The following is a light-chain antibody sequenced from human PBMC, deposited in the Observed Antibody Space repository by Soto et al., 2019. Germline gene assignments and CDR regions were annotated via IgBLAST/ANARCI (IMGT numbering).Light chain of an antibody. J-gene: IGKJ1*01. V-gene: IGKV1-12*01. CDR1: QGIGSQ. CDR2: AAS. Sequence: DIQMTQSPSSVSASVGDRVTITCRASQGIGSQLAWYQQKPGKAPKLLIHAASTLQRGVPSRFNGSGSVTDFTFTFSSLQSEDFATYYCQQANTFPRTFGQGTKVDIK. CDR3: QQANTFPRT.